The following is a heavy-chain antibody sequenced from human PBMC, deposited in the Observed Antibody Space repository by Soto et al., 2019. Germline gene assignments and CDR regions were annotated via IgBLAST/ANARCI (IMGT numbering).Heavy chain of an antibody. J-gene: IGHJ4*02. CDR3: VRGESLNFDY. CDR1: GFTFDDYG. CDR2: VNWNGGSI. Sequence: PGGSLRLSCAASGFTFDDYGMSWARQAPGKGLEWVSGVNWNGGSIGYADSVKGRFTISRDNAKNSLYLQMNSLRAEDTAFYYCVRGESLNFDYWGQGTLVTVSS. D-gene: IGHD1-26*01. V-gene: IGHV3-20*04.